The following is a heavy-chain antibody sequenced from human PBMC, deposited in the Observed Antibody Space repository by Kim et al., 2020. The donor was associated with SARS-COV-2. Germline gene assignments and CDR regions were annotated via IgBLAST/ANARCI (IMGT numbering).Heavy chain of an antibody. Sequence: YNADSVKGRFTISRDNSKNTLNLQMNSLRAEDTAIYYCASSGYYDYYFDYWGQGTLVTVSS. D-gene: IGHD3-22*01. V-gene: IGHV3-23*01. J-gene: IGHJ4*02. CDR3: ASSGYYDYYFDY.